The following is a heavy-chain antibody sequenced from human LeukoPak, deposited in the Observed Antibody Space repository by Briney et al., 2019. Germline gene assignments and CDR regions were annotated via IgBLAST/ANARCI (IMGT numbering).Heavy chain of an antibody. V-gene: IGHV1-18*01. D-gene: IGHD3-3*01. CDR3: ARDPYDFWSGSVYYYYGMDV. CDR2: ISAYNGNT. CDR1: GYTFTSYG. Sequence: ASVKVSCKASGYTFTSYGISWVRQAPGQGLEWMGWISAYNGNTNYAQKLQGRVTMTTDTSTSTAYMELRSLRSDDTAVYYCARDPYDFWSGSVYYYYGMDVWGQGTTVTVSS. J-gene: IGHJ6*02.